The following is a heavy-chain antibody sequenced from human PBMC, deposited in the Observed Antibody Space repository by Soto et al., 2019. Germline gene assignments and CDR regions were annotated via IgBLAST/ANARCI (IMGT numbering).Heavy chain of an antibody. CDR2: IYYSGST. J-gene: IGHJ4*02. V-gene: IGHV4-39*01. D-gene: IGHD6-19*01. CDR1: GGSISSSSYY. Sequence: SETLSLTCTVSGGSISSSSYYWGWIRQPPGKGLEWIGSIYYSGSTYYNPSLKSRVTISVDTSKNQFSLKLSSVTAADTAVYYCARLGGIAVAGLTHGLFDYWGQGTLITVS. CDR3: ARLGGIAVAGLTHGLFDY.